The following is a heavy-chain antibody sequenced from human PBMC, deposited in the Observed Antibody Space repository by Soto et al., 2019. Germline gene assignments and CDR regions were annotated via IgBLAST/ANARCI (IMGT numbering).Heavy chain of an antibody. D-gene: IGHD3-10*01. V-gene: IGHV1-69*04. CDR1: GGTFSPYA. J-gene: IGHJ4*02. CDR2: IIPFDGVT. CDR3: TRDWEITVSTWTFGGF. Sequence: QVQLVQSGAEVKKPGSSVKVSCKASGGTFSPYAINCVRQAPGQGLAWMGRIIPFDGVTNYAQKFQARVTITADKSTSTAYLELSGLRFEDTAMYYCTRDWEITVSTWTFGGFWGRGTLVTVSS.